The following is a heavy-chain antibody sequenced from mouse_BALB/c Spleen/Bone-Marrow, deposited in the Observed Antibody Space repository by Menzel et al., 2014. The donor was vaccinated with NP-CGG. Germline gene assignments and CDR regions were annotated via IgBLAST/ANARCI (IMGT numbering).Heavy chain of an antibody. Sequence: QVQLQQPGAELVRPGVSVKISCKGSGYTVTDYAMHWVKQSHAKSLEWIGVISTYSGDARYNQKFKDKATMTVDKSSXTAYMELARLTSEDSAIYYCATPPGGNFGYWYFDVWGAGTTVTVSS. D-gene: IGHD2-1*01. J-gene: IGHJ1*01. V-gene: IGHV1-67*01. CDR1: GYTVTDYA. CDR2: ISTYSGDA. CDR3: ATPPGGNFGYWYFDV.